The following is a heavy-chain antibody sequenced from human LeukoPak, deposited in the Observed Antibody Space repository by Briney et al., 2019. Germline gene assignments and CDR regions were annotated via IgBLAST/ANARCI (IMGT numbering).Heavy chain of an antibody. CDR2: INPSSGDT. D-gene: IGHD5-12*01. J-gene: IGHJ4*02. CDR3: ARDPRGTYDY. V-gene: IGHV1-2*02. CDR1: GYSFTAAYN. Sequence: ASVKVSCKASGYSFTAAYNIHWLRQPPGQGPEFMGWINPSSGDTRYAQKFQGRVTVTRDTIISTAYMELSSLTSDDTAVYYCARDPRGTYDYWGQESLVTVSS.